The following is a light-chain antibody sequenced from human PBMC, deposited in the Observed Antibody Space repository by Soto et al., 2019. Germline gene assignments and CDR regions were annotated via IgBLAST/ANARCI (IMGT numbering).Light chain of an antibody. CDR3: AAWDGALNGVV. V-gene: IGLV1-44*01. CDR1: SSNIGSHT. Sequence: QSVLTQPPSASATPGQRVTISCSGSSSNIGSHTVNWYQQLPGTAPKLLIYSNNQRPSGVPDRFSGSKSGTSASLAISGLQSEDEADYYCAAWDGALNGVVFGGGTQLTVL. CDR2: SNN. J-gene: IGLJ2*01.